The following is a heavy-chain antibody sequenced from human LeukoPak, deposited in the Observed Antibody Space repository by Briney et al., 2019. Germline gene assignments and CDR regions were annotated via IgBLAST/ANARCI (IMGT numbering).Heavy chain of an antibody. CDR2: ISGSGGST. Sequence: GGSLRLSCAASGFTLNIYAMSWVRQAPGKGLEWVSAISGSGGSTYYGDSVKGRFTISRDNSKNTLYLQMNSLRAVDTAVYYCAKWPYDSSGYYSFTDDYWGQGTLVTVSS. CDR1: GFTLNIYA. V-gene: IGHV3-23*01. D-gene: IGHD3-22*01. J-gene: IGHJ4*02. CDR3: AKWPYDSSGYYSFTDDY.